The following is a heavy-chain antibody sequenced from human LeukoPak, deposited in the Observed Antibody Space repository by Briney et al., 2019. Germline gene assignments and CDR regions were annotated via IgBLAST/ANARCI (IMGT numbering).Heavy chain of an antibody. CDR3: ARAAPPNYYYYYMDV. Sequence: PSETLSLTRTVSGGSISSYYWTWIRQPAGKGLEWIGRIYTSGSTNYNPSLKSRVTMSVDTSKNQFSLKLSSVTAADTAVYYCARAAPPNYYYYYMDVWGKGTTVTVSS. V-gene: IGHV4-4*07. CDR2: IYTSGST. D-gene: IGHD6-6*01. CDR1: GGSISSYY. J-gene: IGHJ6*03.